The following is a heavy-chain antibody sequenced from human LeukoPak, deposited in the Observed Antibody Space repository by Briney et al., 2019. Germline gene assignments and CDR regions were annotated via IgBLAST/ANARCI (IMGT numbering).Heavy chain of an antibody. J-gene: IGHJ6*03. CDR3: ARLRGSGSYSGYYMDV. CDR1: GGSFSGYY. CDR2: INHSGST. Sequence: SETLSLTCAVYGGSFSGYYWSWIRQPPGKGLEWIGEINHSGSTNYNPSLKSRVTISVDTSKNQFSLKLSSVTAADTAVYYCARLRGSGSYSGYYMDVWGKGTTVTISS. V-gene: IGHV4-34*01. D-gene: IGHD3-10*01.